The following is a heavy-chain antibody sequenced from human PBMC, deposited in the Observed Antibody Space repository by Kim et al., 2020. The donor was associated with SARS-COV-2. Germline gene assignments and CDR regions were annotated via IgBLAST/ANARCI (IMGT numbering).Heavy chain of an antibody. V-gene: IGHV3-7*01. CDR3: VYGKTSGDY. J-gene: IGHJ4*02. CDR1: GFTFSSYW. D-gene: IGHD2-8*01. Sequence: GGSLRLSCAASGFTFSSYWMTWVRQAPGKGLEWVANIKQDGSEKYYVDSVKGRFTISRDNAKNSLYLQMNSRRAADTAVYYCVYGKTSGDYWGQGTLVTVSS. CDR2: IKQDGSEK.